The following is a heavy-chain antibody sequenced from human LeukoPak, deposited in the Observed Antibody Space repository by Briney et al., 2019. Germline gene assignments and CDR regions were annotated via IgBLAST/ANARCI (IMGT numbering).Heavy chain of an antibody. CDR3: AKDSAFGGEDS. CDR2: IHNGGGTT. D-gene: IGHD3-16*01. Sequence: GGSLRLSRAASGFSFSNAWLSWVRQAPGKGLEWVSAIHNGGGTTSYADSVKGRFTISRDNSKNTLFLQMNSLRAEDTAVYYCAKDSAFGGEDSWGQGTLVTVSS. V-gene: IGHV3-23*01. J-gene: IGHJ4*02. CDR1: GFSFSNAW.